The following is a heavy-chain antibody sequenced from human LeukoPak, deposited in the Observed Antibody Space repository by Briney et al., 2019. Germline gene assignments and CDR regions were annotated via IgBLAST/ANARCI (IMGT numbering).Heavy chain of an antibody. J-gene: IGHJ6*03. Sequence: TGGSLRLSCAASGFTFDDYAMHWVRQAPGKGLEWVSGISWNSGSIGYADSVKGRFTISRDNAKNSLYLQMNSLRAEDTAVYYCARGSGYSSSWYMRDYYYYMDVWGKGTTVTVSS. V-gene: IGHV3-9*01. CDR2: ISWNSGSI. CDR3: ARGSGYSSSWYMRDYYYYMDV. D-gene: IGHD6-13*01. CDR1: GFTFDDYA.